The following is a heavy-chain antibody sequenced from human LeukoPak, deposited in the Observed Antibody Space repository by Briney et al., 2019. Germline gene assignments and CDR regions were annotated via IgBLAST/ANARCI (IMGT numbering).Heavy chain of an antibody. J-gene: IGHJ4*02. CDR1: GFTFSSYE. D-gene: IGHD3-22*01. CDR3: ARDRTLYYGNSGLDY. V-gene: IGHV3-48*03. CDR2: ISSSGSTI. Sequence: GGSLRLSCAASGFTFSSYEMSWVRQAPGKGLEWVSYISSSGSTIYYADSVKGRFTISRDSAKNSLYLQMNSLRAEDTAVYYCARDRTLYYGNSGLDYWGQGTLVTVSS.